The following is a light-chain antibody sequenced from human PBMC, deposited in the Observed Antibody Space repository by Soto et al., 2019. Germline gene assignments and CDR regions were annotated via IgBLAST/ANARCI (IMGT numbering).Light chain of an antibody. Sequence: EIVLTQSPGTLSLSPGERATLSCRASQSVSSSYLAWYQHKPGQAPRLLIYGASSRATGIPDRFSGSGSVTDFSFTISRLEPEDCAVYYCQQYGSSPHTFGQGTKLEIK. CDR1: QSVSSSY. J-gene: IGKJ2*01. V-gene: IGKV3-20*01. CDR3: QQYGSSPHT. CDR2: GAS.